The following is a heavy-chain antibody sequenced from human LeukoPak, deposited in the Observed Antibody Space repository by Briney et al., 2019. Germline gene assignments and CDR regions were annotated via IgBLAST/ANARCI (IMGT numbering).Heavy chain of an antibody. CDR1: GFTFSNHH. J-gene: IGHJ4*02. V-gene: IGHV3-72*01. Sequence: GGSLRLSCAASGFTFSNHHMDWVRQAPGKGLERVGRTRNKANSYTTEYAASVKGRFTISRDDSKNSLYLQMNSLKTEDTAVYYCARSYYYGSGSPFDYWGQGTLVTVSS. D-gene: IGHD3-10*01. CDR3: ARSYYYGSGSPFDY. CDR2: TRNKANSYTT.